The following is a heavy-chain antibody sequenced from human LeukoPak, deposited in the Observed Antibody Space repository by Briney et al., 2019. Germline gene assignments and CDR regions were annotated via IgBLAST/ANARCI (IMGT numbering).Heavy chain of an antibody. Sequence: GGSLRLSCAASGFTFSSYSINWVRQAPGKGLEWVSYISSSSSTIYYADSVKGRFTISRDNAKNSLYLQMNSLRAEDTAVYYCARDPGYDSPAYWGQGTLVTVSS. D-gene: IGHD5-12*01. V-gene: IGHV3-48*01. J-gene: IGHJ4*02. CDR1: GFTFSSYS. CDR3: ARDPGYDSPAY. CDR2: ISSSSSTI.